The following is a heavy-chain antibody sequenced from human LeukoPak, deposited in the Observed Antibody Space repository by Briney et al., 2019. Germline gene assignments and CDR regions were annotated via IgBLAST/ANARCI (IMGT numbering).Heavy chain of an antibody. J-gene: IGHJ5*02. CDR1: GYTFTSNY. V-gene: IGHV1-46*01. CDR3: ARDNSVRGEAWWFNP. CDR2: ISPSGGST. D-gene: IGHD2-21*01. Sequence: ASVKVSCKAFGYTFTSNYMHWVRQAPGQGPEWMGVISPSGGSTTYAQKFQGRVTLTRDMSTSTDYLELSSLRSEDTAVYYCARDNSVRGEAWWFNPWGQGTLVTVSS.